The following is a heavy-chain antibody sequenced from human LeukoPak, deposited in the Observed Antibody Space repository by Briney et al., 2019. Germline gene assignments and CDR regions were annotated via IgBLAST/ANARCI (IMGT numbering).Heavy chain of an antibody. J-gene: IGHJ5*02. CDR3: ARGVTTVTTRFDP. V-gene: IGHV5-51*01. D-gene: IGHD4-11*01. CDR1: GYSFTSYW. CDR2: IYPGDSDT. Sequence: GESLKISCKGSGYSFTSYWIGWVRQMPGKGLEWMGIIYPGDSDTRYSPSFQGQVTISADKSISTAYLQWSSLKASDTAIYYCARGVTTVTTRFDPWGQGTLVTVSS.